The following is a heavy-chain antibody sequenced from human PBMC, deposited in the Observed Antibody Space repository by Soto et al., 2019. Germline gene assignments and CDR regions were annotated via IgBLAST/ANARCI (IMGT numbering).Heavy chain of an antibody. CDR1: GGSISSSNW. CDR2: IYHSGRT. CDR3: VRLDGVAAGDAAY. D-gene: IGHD6-13*01. J-gene: IGHJ4*02. Sequence: QVQLQASGPGLVKPSGTLSLTCVVSGGSISSSNWWSWVRQPPGKGLEWIVEIYHSGRTNHNPSLKSRVTMSVDTSKNQFSLILTSVTAADTAVYYCVRLDGVAAGDAAYWGQGTLVTVSS. V-gene: IGHV4-4*02.